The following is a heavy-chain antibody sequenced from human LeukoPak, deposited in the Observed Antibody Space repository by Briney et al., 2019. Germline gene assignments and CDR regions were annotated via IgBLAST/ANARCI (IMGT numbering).Heavy chain of an antibody. Sequence: GASVKVSCKASGYTFAGYYMHWVRQAPGQGLEWMGWINPNSGGTNYAQKFQGRVTMTRDTSISTAYMELSRLRSDDTAVYYCARDFAVTTRGFSHYWGQGTLVTVSS. J-gene: IGHJ4*02. D-gene: IGHD4-17*01. CDR3: ARDFAVTTRGFSHY. CDR1: GYTFAGYY. CDR2: INPNSGGT. V-gene: IGHV1-2*02.